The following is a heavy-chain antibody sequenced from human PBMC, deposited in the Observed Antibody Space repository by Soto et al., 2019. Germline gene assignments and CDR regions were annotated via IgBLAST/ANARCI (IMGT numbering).Heavy chain of an antibody. CDR2: NYYSGIT. V-gene: IGHV4-31*03. CDR3: ARGSSIAGLYYGMDV. J-gene: IGHJ6*02. Sequence: PSETLSLTCTVSGFSISSGGYYWTWICQHPGKGLEWIGYNYYSGITYYNPSLKSRVTISLDTSKNQFSLKLSSVTAADTAVYYCARGSSIAGLYYGMDVWGQGTTVT. CDR1: GFSISSGGYY. D-gene: IGHD6-6*01.